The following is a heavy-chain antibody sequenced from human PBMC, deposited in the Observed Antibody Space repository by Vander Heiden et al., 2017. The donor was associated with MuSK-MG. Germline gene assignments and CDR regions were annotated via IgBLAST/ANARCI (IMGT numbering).Heavy chain of an antibody. CDR1: GFSLTTRAMC. D-gene: IGHD3-10*01. Sequence: QVTLRESGPALLKPAQTLTLTCTFSGFSLTTRAMCVNWIRQPPGKALEWLARIDWDDDEYYSASLKTRLVISKDTSANQVVLRVTNVDPMDTATYYCARSLSGPKGFDFWGQGALVTVTS. V-gene: IGHV2-70*15. CDR2: IDWDDDE. CDR3: ARSLSGPKGFDF. J-gene: IGHJ4*02.